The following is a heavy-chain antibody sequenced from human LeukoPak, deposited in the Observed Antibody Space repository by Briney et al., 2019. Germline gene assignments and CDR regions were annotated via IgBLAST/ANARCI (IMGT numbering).Heavy chain of an antibody. CDR1: GFTFSSYG. Sequence: GGSLRLSCAASGFTFSSYGMHWVRQAPGKGLEWVAFIRYDGSNKYYADSVKGRFTISRDNSKYTLYLQMNSLRAEDTAVYYCARDPHGGNSYWGQGTLVTVSS. CDR2: IRYDGSNK. D-gene: IGHD4-23*01. V-gene: IGHV3-30*02. CDR3: ARDPHGGNSY. J-gene: IGHJ4*02.